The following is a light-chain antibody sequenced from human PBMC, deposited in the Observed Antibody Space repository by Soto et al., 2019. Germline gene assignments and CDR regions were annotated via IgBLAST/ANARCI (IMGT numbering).Light chain of an antibody. J-gene: IGLJ2*01. CDR3: CSYAASNTLV. CDR2: EVS. Sequence: QSVLTQPPSASGSPGQSVTISCTGTSSDVGGYDYVSWYQQHPGKAPKLMIFEVSKRPSGVSTRFSGSKSGNTASLTVSGLQAEDEADYFCCSYAASNTLVFGGGTKLTVL. CDR1: SSDVGGYDY. V-gene: IGLV2-8*01.